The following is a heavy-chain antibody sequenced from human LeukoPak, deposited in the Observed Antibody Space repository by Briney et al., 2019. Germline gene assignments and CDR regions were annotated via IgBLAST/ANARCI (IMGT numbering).Heavy chain of an antibody. V-gene: IGHV3-23*01. D-gene: IGHD6-13*01. CDR2: ISGSGLSI. CDR1: GFSFTGYG. Sequence: GGSLRLSCAASGFSFTGYGMSWVRQAPGKGLEWVSAISGSGLSIYYADSVKGRFTISRDNSKNTLYLQMNSLRAEDTAVYYCAKDGDSSTWYYPYSWFDPWGQGTLVTVSP. J-gene: IGHJ5*02. CDR3: AKDGDSSTWYYPYSWFDP.